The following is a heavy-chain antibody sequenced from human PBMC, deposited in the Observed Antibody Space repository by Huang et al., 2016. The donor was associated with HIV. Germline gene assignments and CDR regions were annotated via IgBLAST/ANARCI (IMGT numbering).Heavy chain of an antibody. CDR2: GSGDSGFT. V-gene: IGHV1-18*01. CDR3: ARVPSDLYSDY. CDR1: GYTFSIYG. Sequence: QVQLVQSGPEVKKPGASVKVSCKASGYTFSIYGISWVRQAPGQGPEGMGWGSGDSGFTETSQKFQGRGTMTTDTSTSTAYMDLRSLTADDTAVYYCARVPSDLYSDYWGQGTLVTVSS. J-gene: IGHJ4*02. D-gene: IGHD2-21*01.